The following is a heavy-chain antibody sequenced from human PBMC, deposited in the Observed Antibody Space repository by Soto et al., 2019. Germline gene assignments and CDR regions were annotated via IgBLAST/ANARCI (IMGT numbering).Heavy chain of an antibody. CDR1: GFIFNTFP. J-gene: IGHJ6*02. V-gene: IGHV3-30-3*01. CDR3: ARDRSDCNTTSCLGYYYSFGMDV. D-gene: IGHD2-2*01. Sequence: QLQLVESGGGVVQPGGSLSLSCEASGFIFNTFPVHWIRQAPGKGLEWVAVISYDGVKKYYADFVKGRFTVSRDNPKNTLQLRMSSLTPEDSAVYYCARDRSDCNTTSCLGYYYSFGMDVWGPGTTVTVSS. CDR2: ISYDGVKK.